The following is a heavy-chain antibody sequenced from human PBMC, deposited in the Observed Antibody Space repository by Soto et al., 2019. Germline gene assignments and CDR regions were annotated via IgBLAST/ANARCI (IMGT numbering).Heavy chain of an antibody. CDR1: GFTFSSYG. CDR2: ISYDGSNK. Sequence: QVQLVESGGGVVQPGRSLRLSCAASGFTFSSYGMHWVRQAPGKGLEWVAVISYDGSNKYYADSVKGRFTISRDNSKNTLYLQMNSLRAEDTAVYYCAKDRTTGKRERLDYWGQGTLVTVSS. V-gene: IGHV3-30*18. CDR3: AKDRTTGKRERLDY. D-gene: IGHD1-1*01. J-gene: IGHJ4*02.